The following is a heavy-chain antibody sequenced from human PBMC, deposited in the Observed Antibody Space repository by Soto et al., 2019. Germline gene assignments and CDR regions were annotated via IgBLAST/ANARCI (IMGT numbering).Heavy chain of an antibody. V-gene: IGHV1-18*04. Sequence: QVQLVQSGAEVKKLGAAVRVSCRASGSTFSNYGFSWVQQPPEQGLERRGWFSAYNGKTYDAERLQGRVTMTTDTSTSTAYMELRSLRSDDTAVYYCAREANCGSDCYSPAEYSQHWGQGTLVTVSS. J-gene: IGHJ1*01. D-gene: IGHD2-21*02. CDR3: AREANCGSDCYSPAEYSQH. CDR1: GSTFSNYG. CDR2: FSAYNGKT.